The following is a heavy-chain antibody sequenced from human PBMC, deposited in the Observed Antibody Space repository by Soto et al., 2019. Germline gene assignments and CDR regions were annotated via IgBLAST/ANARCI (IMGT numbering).Heavy chain of an antibody. D-gene: IGHD6-19*01. Sequence: VQLEESGGGLVKPGGSLRLSCAASGFTFSAVYMSWIRQAPNKGLEYISYISSSGTSANYADSVKGRFTISRDNAKTSLYLQINSLRAEDTAVYYSARDRGAVTGQYFDYWGQGALVTVSS. J-gene: IGHJ4*02. CDR3: ARDRGAVTGQYFDY. V-gene: IGHV3-11*05. CDR1: GFTFSAVY. CDR2: ISSSGTSA.